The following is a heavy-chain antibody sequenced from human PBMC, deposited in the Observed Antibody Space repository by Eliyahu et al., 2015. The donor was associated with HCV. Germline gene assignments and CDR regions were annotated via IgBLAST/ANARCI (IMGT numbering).Heavy chain of an antibody. CDR2: ISSSSSYI. D-gene: IGHD6-19*01. J-gene: IGHJ4*02. CDR3: ARGVYSSGWYAGY. Sequence: EVQLVESGGGLVKPGGSLRLSCAASGFTFSSYSMNWVRQAPGKGLEWVSSISSSSSYIYYADSVKGRFTISRDNAKNSLYLQMNSLRAEDTAVYYCARGVYSSGWYAGYWGQGTLVTVSS. V-gene: IGHV3-21*01. CDR1: GFTFSSYS.